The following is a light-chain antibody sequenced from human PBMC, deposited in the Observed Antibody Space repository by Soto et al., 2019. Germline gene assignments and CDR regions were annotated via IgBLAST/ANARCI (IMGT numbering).Light chain of an antibody. Sequence: EIVLTQSPGTLSLSPGERATLSCRASQSLTNNYFAWYQQKPGRALRLLIDGASTRATGVPDRFSGSGSGTDFTLTSSRLEADDVAEYYCQQYEAVVTFGQGTKVEI. CDR1: QSLTNNY. CDR2: GAS. CDR3: QQYEAVVT. J-gene: IGKJ1*01. V-gene: IGKV3-20*01.